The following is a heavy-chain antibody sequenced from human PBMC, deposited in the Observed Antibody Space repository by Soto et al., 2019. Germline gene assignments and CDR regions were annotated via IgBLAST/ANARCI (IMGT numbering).Heavy chain of an antibody. D-gene: IGHD1-7*01. V-gene: IGHV3-7*03. CDR3: ARGIRYTGTTD. CDR1: VFTFSSHW. CDR2: IKQDGSEK. Sequence: GGSLRLSSAATVFTFSSHWMSWVSQAPGKGLEWVANIKQDGSEKYYVDSVKGRFTISRDNAKNSLYLQMNSQRAEDTAVYYCARGIRYTGTTDWGQGTLVTVSS. J-gene: IGHJ4*02.